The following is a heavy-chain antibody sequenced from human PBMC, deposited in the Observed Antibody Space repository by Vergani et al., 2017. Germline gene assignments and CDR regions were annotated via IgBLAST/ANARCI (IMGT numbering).Heavy chain of an antibody. CDR2: IQFDGSNQ. J-gene: IGHJ4*02. D-gene: IGHD3-16*01. CDR3: AKHFRGWGIDY. Sequence: QVQLVESGGGVVQRGGSLRLSCATSGFTLRNYDMQWIRQEPGKGLEFVAFIQFDGSNQYYADSVKGRFTLSRDFSKNTLYLQMNSLRTDDTATYYCAKHFRGWGIDYWGQGTQVIVSS. CDR1: GFTLRNYD. V-gene: IGHV3-30*02.